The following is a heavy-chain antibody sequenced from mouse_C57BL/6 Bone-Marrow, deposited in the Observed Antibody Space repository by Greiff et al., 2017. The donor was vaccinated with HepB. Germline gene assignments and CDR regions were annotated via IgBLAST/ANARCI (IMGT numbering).Heavy chain of an antibody. CDR3: ARWQDYYGSSLYFDY. Sequence: QVHVKQPGAELVRPGTSVKLSCKASGYTFTSYWMHWVKQRPGQGLEWIGVIDPSDSYTNYNQKFKGKATLTVDTSSSTAYMQLSSLTSEDSAVYYCARWQDYYGSSLYFDYWGQGTTLTVSS. D-gene: IGHD1-1*01. J-gene: IGHJ2*01. CDR1: GYTFTSYW. V-gene: IGHV1-59*01. CDR2: IDPSDSYT.